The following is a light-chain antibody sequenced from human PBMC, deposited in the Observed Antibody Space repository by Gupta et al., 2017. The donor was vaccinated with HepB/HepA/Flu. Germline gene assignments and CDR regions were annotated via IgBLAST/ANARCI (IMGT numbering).Light chain of an antibody. V-gene: IGLV3-21*04. CDR1: NIGSKS. J-gene: IGLJ2*01. CDR3: QVWDSSSDHVV. CDR2: YDS. Sequence: SYVLTQPPSVSVAPGKAASITCGGNNIGSKSVHWYQQKPGQAPVVVIYYDSDRPSGIPERFSGSNSGNTATLTISRVEAGDEADYYCQVWDSSSDHVVFGGGTKLTVL.